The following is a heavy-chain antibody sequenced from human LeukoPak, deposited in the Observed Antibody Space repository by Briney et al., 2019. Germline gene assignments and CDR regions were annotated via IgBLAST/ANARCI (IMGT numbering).Heavy chain of an antibody. CDR1: GGTFSSYA. J-gene: IGHJ4*02. CDR2: IIPIFGTA. D-gene: IGHD5-24*01. CDR3: AREGRWLQFGYFDY. Sequence: SVKVSCKASGGTFSSYAISWVRQAPGQGLEWMGGIIPIFGTANYAQKFQGRVTITADESTGTAYMELSSLRSEDTAVYYCAREGRWLQFGYFDYWGQGTLVTVSS. V-gene: IGHV1-69*01.